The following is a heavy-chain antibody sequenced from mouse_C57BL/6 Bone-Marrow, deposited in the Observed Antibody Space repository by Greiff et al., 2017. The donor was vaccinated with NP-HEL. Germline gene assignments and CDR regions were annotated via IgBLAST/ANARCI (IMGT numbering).Heavy chain of an antibody. J-gene: IGHJ1*03. V-gene: IGHV7-3*01. Sequence: EVKLQESGGGLVQPGGSLSLSCAASGFTFTDYYMSWVRQPPGKALEWLGFIRNKANGYTTEYSASVKGRFTISRDNSQSILYLQMNALRAEDSATYYCARYMERGYFDVWGTGTTVTVSS. CDR2: IRNKANGYTT. CDR1: GFTFTDYY. CDR3: ARYMERGYFDV.